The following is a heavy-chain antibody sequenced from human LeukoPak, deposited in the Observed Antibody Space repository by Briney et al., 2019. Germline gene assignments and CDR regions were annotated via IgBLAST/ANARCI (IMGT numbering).Heavy chain of an antibody. CDR2: ISGSGGCT. CDR3: ANDYYDSSGYYYYFDY. CDR1: GFTFSSYA. J-gene: IGHJ4*02. D-gene: IGHD3-22*01. V-gene: IGHV3-23*01. Sequence: PGGSLRLSCAASGFTFSSYAMSWVRQAPGKGLEWVSAISGSGGCTYYADSVKGRFTISRDNSKNTLYLQMNSLRAEDTAVYYCANDYYDSSGYYYYFDYWGQGTLVTVSS.